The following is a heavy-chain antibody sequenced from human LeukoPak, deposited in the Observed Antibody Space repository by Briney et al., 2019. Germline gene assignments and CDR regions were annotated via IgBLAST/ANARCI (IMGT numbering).Heavy chain of an antibody. CDR1: GYTLTELS. CDR2: FDPEDGET. CDR3: EGAALTYSSSHYYYCYYMDV. Sequence: GASVKVSCKVSGYTLTELSMHWVRQAPGKGLEWMGVFDPEDGETIYAQKFQGRVTMTEDTSTDTAYMELSSLRSEDTAVYYCEGAALTYSSSHYYYCYYMDVWGKGTTVTVSS. D-gene: IGHD6-6*01. V-gene: IGHV1-24*01. J-gene: IGHJ6*03.